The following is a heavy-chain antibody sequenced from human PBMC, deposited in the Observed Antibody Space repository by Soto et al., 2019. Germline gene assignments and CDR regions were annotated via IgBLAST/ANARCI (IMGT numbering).Heavy chain of an antibody. V-gene: IGHV1-8*01. Sequence: ASVKVSCKASGYTFTSYDINWVRQATGQGLEWMGWMNPNSGNTGYAQKFQGRVAMTRNTSISTAYMELSSLRSEDTAVYYCARGTRGYCSSTSCPPAGYYYYYMDVWGKGTTVTVSS. CDR3: ARGTRGYCSSTSCPPAGYYYYYMDV. J-gene: IGHJ6*03. CDR1: GYTFTSYD. CDR2: MNPNSGNT. D-gene: IGHD2-2*01.